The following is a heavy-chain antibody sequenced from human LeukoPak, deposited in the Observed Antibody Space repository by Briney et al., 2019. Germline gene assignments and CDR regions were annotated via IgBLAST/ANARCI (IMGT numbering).Heavy chain of an antibody. CDR2: IFHSGST. CDR3: ARLTLTGSLN. CDR1: GASISSSNW. V-gene: IGHV4-4*02. Sequence: PSGTLSLTCAVSGASISSSNWWSWVRQPPGKGLEWIGEIFHSGSTYYNPSLKSRLTISGDTSKNQFSLRLSSVTAADTAVYYCARLTLTGSLNWGQGTLVTVSS. D-gene: IGHD7-27*01. J-gene: IGHJ4*02.